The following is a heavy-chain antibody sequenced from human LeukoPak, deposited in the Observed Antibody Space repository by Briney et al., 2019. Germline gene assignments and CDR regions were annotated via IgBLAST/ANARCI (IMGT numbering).Heavy chain of an antibody. CDR2: IRYDGSNK. Sequence: GGSLRLSCAASGFTFSSYGMHWVRQAPGKGLEWVAFIRYDGSNKYYADSVKGRFTISRDNSKNTLYLQMNSLRAEDTAVYYCARDSYYYDSSGYYKYFQHWGQGTLVTVSS. J-gene: IGHJ1*01. CDR3: ARDSYYYDSSGYYKYFQH. CDR1: GFTFSSYG. V-gene: IGHV3-30*02. D-gene: IGHD3-22*01.